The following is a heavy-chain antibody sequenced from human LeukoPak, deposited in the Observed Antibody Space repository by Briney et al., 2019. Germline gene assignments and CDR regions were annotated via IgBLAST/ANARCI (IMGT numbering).Heavy chain of an antibody. Sequence: PSETLSLTCTVSGGSISSYYWSWIRQPAGKGLEWIGRIYTSGSTNYNPSLKSRVTMSVDTSKNQFSLKLSSVTAADTAVYYCASTTYYYDSSGYHLDYWGQGTLVTVSS. CDR2: IYTSGST. V-gene: IGHV4-4*07. D-gene: IGHD3-22*01. CDR3: ASTTYYYDSSGYHLDY. J-gene: IGHJ4*02. CDR1: GGSISSYY.